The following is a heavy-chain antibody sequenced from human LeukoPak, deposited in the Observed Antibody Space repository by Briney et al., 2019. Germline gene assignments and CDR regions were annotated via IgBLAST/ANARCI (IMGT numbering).Heavy chain of an antibody. J-gene: IGHJ4*02. D-gene: IGHD6-13*01. Sequence: GGSLRLSCAASGFTFSSYGMHWVRQAPGKGLEWEAVISYDGSNKYYADSVKGRFTISRDNSKNTLYLQMNSLRAEDTAVYYCAKDLYSSSWYPDYWGQGTLVTVSS. CDR3: AKDLYSSSWYPDY. CDR2: ISYDGSNK. V-gene: IGHV3-30*18. CDR1: GFTFSSYG.